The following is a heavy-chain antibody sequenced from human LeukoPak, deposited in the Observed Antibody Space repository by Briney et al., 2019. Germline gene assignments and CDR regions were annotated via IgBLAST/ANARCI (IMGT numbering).Heavy chain of an antibody. Sequence: PSETLSLTCTVSGGSISSGGYYWSWIRQPPGKGLEWIGSNSGSTYYNPSLKSRVTISVDTSKNRFSLKLSSVTAADTALYYCAREMGVVTAHGIDVWGQGTTVTVSS. J-gene: IGHJ6*02. CDR3: AREMGVVTAHGIDV. CDR1: GGSISSGGYY. V-gene: IGHV4-39*02. D-gene: IGHD4-23*01. CDR2: NSGST.